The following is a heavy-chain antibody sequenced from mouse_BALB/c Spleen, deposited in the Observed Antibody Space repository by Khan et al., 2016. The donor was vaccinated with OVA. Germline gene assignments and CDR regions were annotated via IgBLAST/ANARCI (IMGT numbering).Heavy chain of an antibody. CDR3: ARRGLRWDFDY. Sequence: VQLQQSGAELAKPGDSVKMSCKASGYTFINYWILWVKQRPGKGLEWIGYINPSTGYTEYNQNFKDKATLTADNTSSTADMQLSSLTSEDSAVYYCARRGLRWDFDYWGQGTTLTVSS. D-gene: IGHD1-1*01. J-gene: IGHJ2*01. CDR1: GYTFINYW. V-gene: IGHV1-7*01. CDR2: INPSTGYT.